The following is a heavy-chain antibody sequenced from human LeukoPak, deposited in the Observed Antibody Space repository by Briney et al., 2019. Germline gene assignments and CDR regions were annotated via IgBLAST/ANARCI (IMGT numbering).Heavy chain of an antibody. V-gene: IGHV1-18*01. Sequence: ASVKVSCKTSGYTFTSYGISWVRQAPGQGLEWMGWISAYNGNSNYAQKLQGRVTMTTDTSTSTAYMELRSLRSDDTAVYYCARAERTAITHDYWGQGTLVTVSS. J-gene: IGHJ4*02. D-gene: IGHD5-18*01. CDR3: ARAERTAITHDY. CDR2: ISAYNGNS. CDR1: GYTFTSYG.